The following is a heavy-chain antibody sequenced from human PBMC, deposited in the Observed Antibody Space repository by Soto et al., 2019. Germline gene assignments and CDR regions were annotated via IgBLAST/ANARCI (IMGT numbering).Heavy chain of an antibody. Sequence: PSETLSLTCTVFGGSISSDYWSWIRQPAGKGLEWIGRIYTSENTHYNPSLRSRVSMSLDTSKTQRSLNLSSVTAADTAVYYCARGVGRSSWTSFDSWGQGTLVTVSS. V-gene: IGHV4-4*07. CDR3: ARGVGRSSWTSFDS. D-gene: IGHD6-13*01. CDR1: GGSISSDY. J-gene: IGHJ4*02. CDR2: IYTSENT.